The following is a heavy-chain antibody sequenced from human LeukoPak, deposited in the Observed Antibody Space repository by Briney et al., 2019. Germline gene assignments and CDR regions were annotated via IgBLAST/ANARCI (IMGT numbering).Heavy chain of an antibody. CDR2: ISSSGSTI. CDR3: ARERTPKPYYGSETFYRYFDY. J-gene: IGHJ4*02. CDR1: GFTFTGYY. Sequence: GGSLRLSCTASGFTFTGYYMNWIRQAPGKGLEWVSFISSSGSTIYYADSVKSRFTISRDTAKNSLYLQMNSLRAEDTAVYYCARERTPKPYYGSETFYRYFDYWGQGTLVTVSS. D-gene: IGHD3-10*01. V-gene: IGHV3-11*04.